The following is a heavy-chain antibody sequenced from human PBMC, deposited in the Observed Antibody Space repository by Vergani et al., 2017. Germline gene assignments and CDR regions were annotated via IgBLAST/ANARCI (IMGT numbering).Heavy chain of an antibody. CDR3: ARDPDIVVVPAAPYYYYYYGMDV. D-gene: IGHD2-2*01. CDR2: ISASGGST. V-gene: IGHV3-23*01. Sequence: EVQLLESGGGLVQPGESLRLSCTVSGFTFTSYGISWVRQAPGKGLEWVSGISASGGSTYYTDSVKGRFIISRDISKNTLYLQMSSLRSDDTAVYYCARDPDIVVVPAAPYYYYYYGMDVWGQGP. CDR1: GFTFTSYG. J-gene: IGHJ6*02.